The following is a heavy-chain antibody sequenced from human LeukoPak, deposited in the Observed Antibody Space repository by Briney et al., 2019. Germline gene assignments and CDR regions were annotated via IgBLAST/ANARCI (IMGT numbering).Heavy chain of an antibody. J-gene: IGHJ5*02. CDR2: IKLDGSEK. CDR1: GFPFGRYW. D-gene: IGHD6-13*01. Sequence: PGGSLSLSCVASGFPFGRYWRSWVRQAPGKGLEGVANIKLDGSEKNYVDSVKGRFTISRDNAKNSLYLQMNSPRAEDTAVYYCARDGEQQLVLSWFDPWGQGTLVTVSS. CDR3: ARDGEQQLVLSWFDP. V-gene: IGHV3-7*01.